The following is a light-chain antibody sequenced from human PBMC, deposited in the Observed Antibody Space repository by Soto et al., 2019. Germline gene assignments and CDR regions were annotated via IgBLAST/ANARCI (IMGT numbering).Light chain of an antibody. CDR1: QSISSW. CDR2: KAS. CDR3: QQYKSYPLT. Sequence: DIQMTQSPSTLSASVGDRVTITCRASQSISSWLAWYQQKPGKAPNLLIYKASTLESGVPSGFSGSGSGTEFTLTISSVQPDDFATYYCQQYKSYPLTFGGGTKVDIK. J-gene: IGKJ4*01. V-gene: IGKV1-5*03.